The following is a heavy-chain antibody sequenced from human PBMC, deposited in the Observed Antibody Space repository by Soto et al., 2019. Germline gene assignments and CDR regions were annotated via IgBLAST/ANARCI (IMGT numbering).Heavy chain of an antibody. CDR3: ARDSGAKLSSS. D-gene: IGHD6-13*01. J-gene: IGHJ4*02. Sequence: SVKVSFKASGVTFISYRFNWVRQARGQGLEWLGGIVPIYRTADYAQKFQGRVTITADESTRTVYMELSSLKSQDTALYYCARDSGAKLSSSWGQGTLVTVSS. V-gene: IGHV1-69*13. CDR1: GVTFISYR. CDR2: IVPIYRTA.